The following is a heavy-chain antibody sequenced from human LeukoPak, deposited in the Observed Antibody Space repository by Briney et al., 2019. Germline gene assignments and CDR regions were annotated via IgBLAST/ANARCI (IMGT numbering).Heavy chain of an antibody. V-gene: IGHV3-33*06. D-gene: IGHD3-22*01. CDR1: GFTFSSYG. CDR2: IWYDGSNK. Sequence: GRSLRLSCAASGFTFSSYGMHWVRQAPGKGLEWVAVIWYDGSNKYYADSMKGRFTISRDNSKNTLYLQMNSLRAEDTVVYYCAKDGDDSSGDEGYYFDYWGQGTLVTVSS. J-gene: IGHJ4*02. CDR3: AKDGDDSSGDEGYYFDY.